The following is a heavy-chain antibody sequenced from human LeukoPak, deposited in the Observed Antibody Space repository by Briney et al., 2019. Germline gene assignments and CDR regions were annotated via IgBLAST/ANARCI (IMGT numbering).Heavy chain of an antibody. CDR2: INPSGGST. Sequence: GASVKVSCKASGYTFTSDYMHWVRQAPGQGLEWMGIINPSGGSTSYAQKFHGRVTMTRDTSTSTVYMELSSLRSEDTAVYYCARGKGSSSWYVAPYNWFDPWGQGTLVTVSS. CDR1: GYTFTSDY. D-gene: IGHD6-13*01. V-gene: IGHV1-46*01. J-gene: IGHJ5*02. CDR3: ARGKGSSSWYVAPYNWFDP.